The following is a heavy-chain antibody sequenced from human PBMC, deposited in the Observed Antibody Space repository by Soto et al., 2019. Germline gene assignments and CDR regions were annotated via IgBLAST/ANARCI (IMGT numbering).Heavy chain of an antibody. V-gene: IGHV1-69*13. CDR2: IIPIFGTA. Sequence: SVKVSCKASGGTFSSYAISWVRQAPGQGLEWMGGIIPIFGTANYAQKFQGRVTITADESTSTACMELSSLRSEDTAVYYCASIAARQWYYYYGMDVWGQGTTVTVSS. D-gene: IGHD6-6*01. CDR3: ASIAARQWYYYYGMDV. CDR1: GGTFSSYA. J-gene: IGHJ6*02.